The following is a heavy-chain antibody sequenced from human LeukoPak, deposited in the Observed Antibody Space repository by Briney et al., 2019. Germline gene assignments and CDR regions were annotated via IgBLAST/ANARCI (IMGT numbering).Heavy chain of an antibody. CDR2: TNYDGSYT. V-gene: IGHV3-74*01. J-gene: IGHJ4*02. D-gene: IGHD2-2*01. Sequence: GVSLRLSCVASRFTLSSYWMNWVRQAPGKGLVWVARTNYDGSYTDYADSVKGRFIISRDNAKNTLYLQMNSLRAEDTAVYYCAKDGGVVPAAMQDYFDYWGQGTLVTVSS. CDR1: RFTLSSYW. CDR3: AKDGGVVPAAMQDYFDY.